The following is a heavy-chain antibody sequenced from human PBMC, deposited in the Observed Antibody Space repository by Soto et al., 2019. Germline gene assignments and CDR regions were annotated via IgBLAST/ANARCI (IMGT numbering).Heavy chain of an antibody. CDR2: IFSNDEK. CDR1: GFSLSNATMG. Sequence: SGPTLVNPTETLTLTCTVSGFSLSNATMGVSWIRQPPGKALEWLAHIFSNDEKSYNTSLKSRLTISKDTSKSQVALTMTNMDPVDTATYYCARISYDFRSSYYYYYYMDVWSKGTTVTVSS. D-gene: IGHD3-3*01. CDR3: ARISYDFRSSYYYYYYMDV. J-gene: IGHJ6*03. V-gene: IGHV2-26*01.